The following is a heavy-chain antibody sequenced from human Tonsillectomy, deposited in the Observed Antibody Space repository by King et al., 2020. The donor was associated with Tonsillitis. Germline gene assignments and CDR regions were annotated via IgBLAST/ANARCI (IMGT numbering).Heavy chain of an antibody. D-gene: IGHD3-22*01. J-gene: IGHJ6*02. V-gene: IGHV1-8*02. CDR1: GHSFTSYD. CDR3: AWSYYGSTGYYNGAAG. CDR2: MNPNRGKT. Sequence: VQLVESGAEVKKPGASVTVSCKTSGHSFTSYDIIWVRQATGQGLEWMGWMNPNRGKTGYAEKFQGRVTMTRNTSISAVYMELTSLRSEDTAVYYFAWSYYGSTGYYNGAAGWGQGTTVTVSS.